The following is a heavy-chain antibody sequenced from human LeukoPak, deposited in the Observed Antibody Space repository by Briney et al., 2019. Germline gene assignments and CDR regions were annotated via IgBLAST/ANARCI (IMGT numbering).Heavy chain of an antibody. J-gene: IGHJ4*02. CDR3: ARAHYDYVWGNYPNFDY. Sequence: PSGTLSLTCAVSGGSISSSNWWSWVRQPPGKGLEWIGEIYHSGSTNYNPSLKSRVTISVDKSKNQFSLKLSSVTAADTAVYYCARAHYDYVWGNYPNFDYWGQGTLVTVSS. CDR1: GGSISSSNW. V-gene: IGHV4-4*02. CDR2: IYHSGST. D-gene: IGHD3-16*02.